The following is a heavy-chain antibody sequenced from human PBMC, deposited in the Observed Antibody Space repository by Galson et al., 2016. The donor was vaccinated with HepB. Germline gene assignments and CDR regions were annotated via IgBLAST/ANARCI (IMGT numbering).Heavy chain of an antibody. Sequence: SLRLSCAVSGVTMSDYWMNWVRQAPGKGLEWVAIIKQDGSQKYYVDSVKGRFTISRDNSKNTLYPQMNSLRAEDTAVYYCARAYCTGAGCSAVFDSWGQGTLVTVSS. J-gene: IGHJ4*02. V-gene: IGHV3-7*04. CDR1: GVTMSDYW. D-gene: IGHD2-8*02. CDR3: ARAYCTGAGCSAVFDS. CDR2: IKQDGSQK.